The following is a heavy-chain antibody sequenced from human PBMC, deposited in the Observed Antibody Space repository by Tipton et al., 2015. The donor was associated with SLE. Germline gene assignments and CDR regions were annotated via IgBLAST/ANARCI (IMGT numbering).Heavy chain of an antibody. J-gene: IGHJ4*02. CDR2: ISYDGSNK. Sequence: SLRLSCTVSGFTFSSYDMHWVRQAPGKGLEWVAVISYDGSNKYYADSVKGRFTISRDNSKNTLFLQMNSLRAEDTAVYYCAKDSPPVEYSSMYYFDYWGQGTLDTVSS. D-gene: IGHD2-2*01. CDR1: GFTFSSYD. V-gene: IGHV3-30-3*02. CDR3: AKDSPPVEYSSMYYFDY.